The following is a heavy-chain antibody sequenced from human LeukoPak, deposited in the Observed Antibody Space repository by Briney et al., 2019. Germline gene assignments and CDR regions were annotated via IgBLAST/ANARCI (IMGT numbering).Heavy chain of an antibody. CDR2: IIPIFGTA. D-gene: IGHD6-6*01. CDR1: GGTFSSYA. V-gene: IGHV1-69*05. CDR3: ARGDFSSSDYSYYYYMDV. J-gene: IGHJ6*03. Sequence: GASVKVSCKASGGTFSSYAISWVRQAPGQGLEWMGGIIPIFGTANYAQKFQGRVTITTDESTSTAYMELSSLRSEDTAVYYCARGDFSSSDYSYYYYMDVWGTGTTVTVSS.